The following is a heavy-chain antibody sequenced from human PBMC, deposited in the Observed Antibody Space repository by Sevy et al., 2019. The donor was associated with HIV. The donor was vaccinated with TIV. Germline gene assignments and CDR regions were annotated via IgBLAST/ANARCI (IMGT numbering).Heavy chain of an antibody. CDR2: IYNNIGST. V-gene: IGHV4-59*08. CDR3: ARGAVVIGTAATPVLDF. J-gene: IGHJ4*02. D-gene: IGHD6-13*01. CDR1: DDSINSYY. Sequence: SETLSLTCSVSDDSINSYYWSWIRQPPGKGLQWIGYIYNNIGSTSYNPSLTSRVTISVDTSKNQFSLKLTSVTAADTAVYYCARGAVVIGTAATPVLDFWDQGSLVTVSS.